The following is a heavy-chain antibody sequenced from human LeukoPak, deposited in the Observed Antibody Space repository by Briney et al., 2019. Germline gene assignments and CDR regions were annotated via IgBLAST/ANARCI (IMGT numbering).Heavy chain of an antibody. V-gene: IGHV1-69*04. Sequence: SVKVSCKASGGTFSSYAISWVRQAPGQGLEWMGRIIPILGIANYAQKFQGRVTITADKSTSTAYMELSSLRSEDTAVYYCARANYDFWSGSQRYWFDPWGQGTLVTVSS. J-gene: IGHJ5*02. CDR2: IIPILGIA. CDR1: GGTFSSYA. CDR3: ARANYDFWSGSQRYWFDP. D-gene: IGHD3-3*01.